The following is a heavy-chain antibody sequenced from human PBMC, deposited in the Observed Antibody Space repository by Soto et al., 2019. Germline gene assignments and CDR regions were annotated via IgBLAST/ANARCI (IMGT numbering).Heavy chain of an antibody. D-gene: IGHD2-8*01. CDR2: MNPNSGNT. CDR3: ARVLVLYGMDV. Sequence: GXSVKVSYKASSYTFTSYDINWVRQATGQGLEWMGWMNPNSGNTGYAQKFQGRVTMTRNTSISTAYMELSSLRSEDTAVYYCARVLVLYGMDVWGQGTKVTVYS. V-gene: IGHV1-8*01. J-gene: IGHJ6*02. CDR1: SYTFTSYD.